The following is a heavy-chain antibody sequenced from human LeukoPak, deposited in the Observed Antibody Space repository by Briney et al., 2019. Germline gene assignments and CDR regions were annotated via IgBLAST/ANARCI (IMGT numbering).Heavy chain of an antibody. Sequence: SETLSLTCAVYGGSFSGYYWSWIRQPPGKGLEWIGEINHSGSTNYNPSLKSRVTISVDTSKNQFFLKLSSVTAADTAVYYCARGEGPKSYFDYWGQGTLVTVSS. CDR2: INHSGST. CDR1: GGSFSGYY. J-gene: IGHJ4*02. V-gene: IGHV4-34*01. CDR3: ARGEGPKSYFDY.